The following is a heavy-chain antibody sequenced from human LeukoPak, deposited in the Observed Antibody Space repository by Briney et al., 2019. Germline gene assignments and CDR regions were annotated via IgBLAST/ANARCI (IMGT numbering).Heavy chain of an antibody. D-gene: IGHD5-24*01. CDR2: IIPIFGTP. Sequence: SVKVSCKASGGAFTNYAISWVRQAPGQGPEWMGGIIPIFGTPNYAQKFQGRLTITADRSTSTAYMDLSSLTSEDTALYYCAREGHGYSYSSPLDYWGQGTLVTVSS. CDR1: GGAFTNYA. CDR3: AREGHGYSYSSPLDY. V-gene: IGHV1-69*06. J-gene: IGHJ4*02.